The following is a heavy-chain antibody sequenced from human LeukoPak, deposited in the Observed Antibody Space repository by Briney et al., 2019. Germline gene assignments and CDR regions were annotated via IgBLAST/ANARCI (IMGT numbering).Heavy chain of an antibody. V-gene: IGHV3-30*18. CDR3: AKGSMGRCSGNSCYSVY. J-gene: IGHJ4*02. CDR2: ISYDGSNK. D-gene: IGHD5-12*01. CDR1: GLTFSNYG. Sequence: GGSLRLSCAASGLTFSNYGMHWVRQAPGKGLEWVAVISYDGSNKYYADSVKGRFTISRDNSKNTLYLRMNSLRVEDTAVYYCAKGSMGRCSGNSCYSVYWGQGTLVTVSS.